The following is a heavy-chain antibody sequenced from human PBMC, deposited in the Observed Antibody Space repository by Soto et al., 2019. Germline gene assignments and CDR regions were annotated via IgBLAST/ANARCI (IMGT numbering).Heavy chain of an antibody. D-gene: IGHD3-10*02. J-gene: IGHJ4*02. CDR1: GFTFRSYT. CDR3: SKDVRQLGCFAC. V-gene: IGHV3-23*01. Sequence: EVQLLESGGGLVQPGGSLRLSCAASGFTFRSYTMSWHRQAPRKGLEGVSGISGSGGSTYYADSVKGRFTISRDKSKNTLYLQMNSLRVEDTAVYYCSKDVRQLGCFACWGQGTLVTVSS. CDR2: ISGSGGST.